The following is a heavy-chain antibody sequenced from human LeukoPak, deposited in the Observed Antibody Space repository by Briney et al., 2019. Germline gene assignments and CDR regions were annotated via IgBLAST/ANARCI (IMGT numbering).Heavy chain of an antibody. J-gene: IGHJ4*02. CDR2: INYWGHT. CDR1: GGSISGSNYH. CDR3: APTYSYTGGGYDY. D-gene: IGHD5-18*01. Sequence: SETLSLTCTVSGGSISGSNYHWGWIRQPPGKGLEWIGSINYWGHTYYNPSLESRVTISVDTSKNQSSLKVSSVTAADTALYYCAPTYSYTGGGYDYWGQGTLVTVSS. V-gene: IGHV4-39*01.